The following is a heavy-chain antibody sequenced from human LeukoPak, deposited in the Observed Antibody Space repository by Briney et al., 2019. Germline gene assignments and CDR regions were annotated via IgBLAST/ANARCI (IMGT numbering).Heavy chain of an antibody. J-gene: IGHJ4*02. CDR3: AIELVVPAAREGGY. Sequence: ASVKVSCKASGYTFTGYDMHWVRQAPGQGLEWMGWINPNSGGTNYAQKFQGRVTMTRDTAISTAYMELSRLRSADTAVYYCAIELVVPAAREGGYWGQGTLVTVSS. CDR2: INPNSGGT. D-gene: IGHD2-2*01. V-gene: IGHV1-2*02. CDR1: GYTFTGYD.